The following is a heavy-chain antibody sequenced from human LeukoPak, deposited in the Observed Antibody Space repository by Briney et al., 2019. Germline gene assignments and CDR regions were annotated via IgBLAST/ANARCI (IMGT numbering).Heavy chain of an antibody. CDR1: GGSFSGYY. D-gene: IGHD3-9*01. CDR2: INHSGST. J-gene: IGHJ4*02. V-gene: IGHV4-34*01. CDR3: ARGNSYYDILTGYYAKGYLGY. Sequence: SETLSLTCAVYGGSFSGYYWSWIRQPPGKGLEWIGEINHSGSTNYNPSLKSRVTISVDTSKNQFSLKLSSVTAADTAVYYCARGNSYYDILTGYYAKGYLGYWGQGTLVTVSS.